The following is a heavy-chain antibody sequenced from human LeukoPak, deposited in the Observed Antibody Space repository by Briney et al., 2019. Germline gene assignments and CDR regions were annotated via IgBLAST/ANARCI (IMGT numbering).Heavy chain of an antibody. D-gene: IGHD6-13*01. Sequence: ASVKVSCKASGYTFIGYYMHWVRQAPGQGLEWMGWINPNSGGTDYEQKFQGRVTMTRDTSISTAYMELSRLRSDDTAVYYCATESPGYSSSCLDYWGQGTLVTVSS. J-gene: IGHJ4*02. V-gene: IGHV1-2*02. CDR2: INPNSGGT. CDR3: ATESPGYSSSCLDY. CDR1: GYTFIGYY.